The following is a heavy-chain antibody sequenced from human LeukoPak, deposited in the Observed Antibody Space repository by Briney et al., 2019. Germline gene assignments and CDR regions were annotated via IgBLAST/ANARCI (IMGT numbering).Heavy chain of an antibody. D-gene: IGHD4-17*01. CDR3: ARARDYGPRLREGYFDY. Sequence: ASVKVSCKASENTFTNYYMHWVRQAPGQGLEWLGIINPNGDRTNYAQTFQGRVTMTRDTSTTTVYMELSRLRSDDTAVYYCARARDYGPRLREGYFDYWGQGTLVTVSS. CDR2: INPNGDRT. J-gene: IGHJ4*02. V-gene: IGHV1-46*01. CDR1: ENTFTNYY.